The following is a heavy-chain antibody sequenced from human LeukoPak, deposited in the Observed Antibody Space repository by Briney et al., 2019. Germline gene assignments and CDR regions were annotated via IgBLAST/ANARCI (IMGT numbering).Heavy chain of an antibody. V-gene: IGHV1-2*06. Sequence: ASVTVSCKASGYTFTGYYMHWVRQAPGQGLEWMGRINPNSGGTNYAQKFQDRVTMTRDTSISTAYMELSRLRSDDTAVYYCAGDEPIIVVVPAAVNWFAPWGQGTLVTVSS. J-gene: IGHJ5*02. D-gene: IGHD2-2*01. CDR3: AGDEPIIVVVPAAVNWFAP. CDR2: INPNSGGT. CDR1: GYTFTGYY.